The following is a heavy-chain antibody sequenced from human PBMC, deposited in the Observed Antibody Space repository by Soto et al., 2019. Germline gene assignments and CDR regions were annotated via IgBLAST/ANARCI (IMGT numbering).Heavy chain of an antibody. Sequence: QLQLQESGPGLMKPSETLSLTCTVSGASISNNDYSWGWIRQPPGTGLGGIGTMAYSGSTYSNPSLKSRVTISVDTSRKEVALKLTSVTAADTAVYYCARHSTPGENNRFHPWGQGTLGTVSS. CDR2: MAYSGST. D-gene: IGHD3-16*01. CDR1: GASISNNDYS. CDR3: ARHSTPGENNRFHP. V-gene: IGHV4-39*01. J-gene: IGHJ5*02.